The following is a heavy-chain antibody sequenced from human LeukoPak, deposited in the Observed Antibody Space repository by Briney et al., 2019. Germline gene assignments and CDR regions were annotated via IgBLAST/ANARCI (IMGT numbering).Heavy chain of an antibody. V-gene: IGHV4-34*01. CDR3: ARGVRGN. Sequence: ASGTLSLTCAVYGGSFSGYYWSWIRQPPGKGLEWIGEINHSGSTNYNPSLKSRVTISVDTSKNQFSLKLSSVTAADTAVYYCARGVRGNWGQGTLVTVSS. D-gene: IGHD2-15*01. J-gene: IGHJ4*02. CDR1: GGSFSGYY. CDR2: INHSGST.